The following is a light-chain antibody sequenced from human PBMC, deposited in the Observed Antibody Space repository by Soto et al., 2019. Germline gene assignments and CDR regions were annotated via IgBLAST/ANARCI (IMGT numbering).Light chain of an antibody. Sequence: DIQVTQSPSSVSASVGDRVTITCRASQDISHYLAWYQQKPGKAPKLLIYGASTLQGGVPSRFSGSGSGTDFTLTISSLQPEDFATYYCQQSYTTSITFGQGTRLEIK. J-gene: IGKJ5*01. V-gene: IGKV1-12*01. CDR1: QDISHY. CDR2: GAS. CDR3: QQSYTTSIT.